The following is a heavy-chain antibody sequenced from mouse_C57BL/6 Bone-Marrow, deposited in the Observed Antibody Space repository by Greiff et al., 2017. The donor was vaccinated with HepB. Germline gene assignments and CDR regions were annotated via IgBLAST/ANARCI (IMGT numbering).Heavy chain of an antibody. J-gene: IGHJ1*03. CDR3: TTTTVVDWYFDV. CDR2: IDPENGDT. CDR1: GFNIKDDY. Sequence: EVQLQQPGAELVKPGASVKLSCTASGFNIKDDYMHWVKQRPEQGLEWIGWIDPENGDTEYASKFQGKATITADTSSNTAYLQLSSLTSEDTAVYYCTTTTVVDWYFDVWGTGTTVTVSS. D-gene: IGHD1-1*01. V-gene: IGHV14-4*01.